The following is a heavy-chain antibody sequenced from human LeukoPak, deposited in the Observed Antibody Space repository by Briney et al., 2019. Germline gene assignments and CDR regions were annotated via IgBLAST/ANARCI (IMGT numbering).Heavy chain of an antibody. CDR2: INPSGGST. V-gene: IGHV1-46*01. J-gene: IGHJ5*02. Sequence: GASVKVSCKASGYTFTSYYMHWVRQAPGQGLEWMGIINPSGGSTSYAQKFQGRVTMTRDTSTSTVYMELSSLRSEDTAFYYCARYSHVIQSGAQWFDLWGQGTLVTVSS. CDR3: ARYSHVIQSGAQWFDL. CDR1: GYTFTSYY. D-gene: IGHD1-26*01.